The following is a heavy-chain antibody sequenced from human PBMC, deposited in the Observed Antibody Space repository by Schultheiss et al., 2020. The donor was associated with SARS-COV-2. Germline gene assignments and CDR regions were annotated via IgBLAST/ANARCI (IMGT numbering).Heavy chain of an antibody. J-gene: IGHJ5*02. D-gene: IGHD3-22*01. CDR1: GGSFSGYY. Sequence: SETLSLTCAVYGGSFSGYYWGWIRQPPGKGLEWIGEINHSGSTNYNPSLKSRVTISVDTSKNQFSLKLSSVTPEDTAVYYCARAPPSNYYDSSDGNGWFDPWGQGTLVTVSS. CDR3: ARAPPSNYYDSSDGNGWFDP. CDR2: INHSGST. V-gene: IGHV4-34*01.